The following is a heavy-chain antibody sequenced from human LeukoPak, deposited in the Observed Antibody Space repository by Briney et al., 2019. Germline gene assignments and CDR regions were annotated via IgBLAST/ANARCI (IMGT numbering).Heavy chain of an antibody. D-gene: IGHD3-3*01. CDR3: ARGPGFLEWLLSPNFDY. V-gene: IGHV4-34*01. CDR2: IDHSGST. CDR1: GGSFSGYY. Sequence: SETLSLTCGVYGGSFSGYYWSWLRQPPGKGLEWLGEIDHSGSTNYNPSLKSRVTISVDTSKNQFSLKLSSVTAADTAVYYCARGPGFLEWLLSPNFDYWGQGTPVTVSS. J-gene: IGHJ4*02.